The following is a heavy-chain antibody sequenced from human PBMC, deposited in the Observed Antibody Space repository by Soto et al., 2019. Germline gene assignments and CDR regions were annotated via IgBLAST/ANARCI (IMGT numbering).Heavy chain of an antibody. CDR3: AAGIVVVPAGWAYYYGMDV. V-gene: IGHV5-51*01. CDR1: EYSFTNYW. Sequence: GESLKISCKGSEYSFTNYWIGWVRQMPGKGLEWMGIIDPGDSDTRYSPSFQGQVTISADKSISTAYLQWSSLKASDTAMYYCAAGIVVVPAGWAYYYGMDVWGQGTTVTVSS. D-gene: IGHD2-2*01. J-gene: IGHJ6*02. CDR2: IDPGDSDT.